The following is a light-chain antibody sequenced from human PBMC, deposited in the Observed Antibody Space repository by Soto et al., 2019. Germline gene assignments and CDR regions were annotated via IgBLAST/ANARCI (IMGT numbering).Light chain of an antibody. V-gene: IGLV2-11*01. J-gene: IGLJ3*02. CDR2: DVN. CDR1: SSDVGGYNY. Sequence: QSVLTQPRSVSGSPGQSVAISCTGTSSDVGGYNYVSWYQHQPGKAPEILIYDVNKRPSGVPDRFSGSKSGNTASLTISGLQAEDEADYYCCSYAGRYSSVVFGGGTKLTVL. CDR3: CSYAGRYSSVV.